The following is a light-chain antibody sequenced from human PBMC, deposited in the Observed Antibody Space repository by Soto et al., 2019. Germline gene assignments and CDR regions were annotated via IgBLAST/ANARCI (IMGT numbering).Light chain of an antibody. Sequence: EIVLTQSPGTLSLSPGERSPLSCRASQSVSNNYLAWYQQKPGQDPRLLIYGASNRATGIPDRFSGSGSGTDFPLTISRLEPEDVAVYYCQQYGSSGTFGQGTKVDIK. CDR2: GAS. CDR1: QSVSNNY. J-gene: IGKJ1*01. CDR3: QQYGSSGT. V-gene: IGKV3-20*01.